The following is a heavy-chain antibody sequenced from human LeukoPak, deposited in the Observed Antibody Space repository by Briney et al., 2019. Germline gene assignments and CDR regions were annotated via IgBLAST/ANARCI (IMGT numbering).Heavy chain of an antibody. CDR2: VSTGSNYI. D-gene: IGHD3-10*01. J-gene: IGHJ4*02. V-gene: IGHV3-21*01. CDR1: GFTFSSYS. CDR3: ARLSIVRGGPDYYFDY. Sequence: GGSLRLSCTASGFTFSSYSLNWVRQAPGKGLEWVSSVSTGSNYIYYADSVKGRFTISRDNDKNSLYLQMNSLRVEDTAVYYCARLSIVRGGPDYYFDYWGQGTLVTVSS.